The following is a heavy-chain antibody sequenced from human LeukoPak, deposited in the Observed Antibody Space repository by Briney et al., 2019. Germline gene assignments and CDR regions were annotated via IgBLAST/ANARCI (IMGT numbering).Heavy chain of an antibody. CDR3: AREDYYDSSCYFGWFDP. D-gene: IGHD3-22*01. V-gene: IGHV4-4*07. CDR1: GGSISSYY. J-gene: IGHJ5*02. Sequence: SETLSLTCTVSGGSISSYYWSWIRQPAGKGLEWIGRIYTSGSTNYNPSLKSRVTMSVDTSKNQFSLKLSSVTAADTAVYYCAREDYYDSSCYFGWFDPWGQGTLVTVSS. CDR2: IYTSGST.